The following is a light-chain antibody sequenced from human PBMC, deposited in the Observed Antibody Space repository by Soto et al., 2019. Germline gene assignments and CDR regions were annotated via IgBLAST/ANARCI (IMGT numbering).Light chain of an antibody. Sequence: QSVLTQPASVSGSPLQSIAISCTGTSSDVGAYDFVSWYQQHPDKAPKLMIYEVSHRPSGVSYRFSGSKSVNTATLTISGLQAEDEADYYGSSYTASSTRVFGTGTKVTVL. V-gene: IGLV2-14*03. CDR2: EVS. CDR1: SSDVGAYDF. CDR3: SSYTASSTRV. J-gene: IGLJ1*01.